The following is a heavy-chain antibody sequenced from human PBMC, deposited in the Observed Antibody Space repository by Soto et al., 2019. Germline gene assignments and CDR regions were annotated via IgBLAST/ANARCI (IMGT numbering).Heavy chain of an antibody. CDR3: ARVLHYDFWSGYYKVIVGYFQH. Sequence: PGGSLRLSCAASGFTFSSYAMSWVRQAPGKGLEWVSAISGSGGSTYYADSVKGRFTISRDNSKNTLYLQMNSLRAEDTAVYYCARVLHYDFWSGYYKVIVGYFQHWGQGTLVNV. D-gene: IGHD3-3*01. J-gene: IGHJ1*01. V-gene: IGHV3-23*01. CDR1: GFTFSSYA. CDR2: ISGSGGST.